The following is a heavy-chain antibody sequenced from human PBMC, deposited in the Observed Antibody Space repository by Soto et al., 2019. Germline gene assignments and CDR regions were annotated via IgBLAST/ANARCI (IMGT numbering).Heavy chain of an antibody. D-gene: IGHD2-8*02. J-gene: IGHJ3*02. CDR1: GYNFDNYW. Sequence: PGESLKISCTGSGYNFDNYWIGWVRQMPGKGLEWMCMIFPGDSDTKDSPSLKGQITMSVDKSDNCAYLQWWSLKASDTAFYYCAAAYSTVPDAFDIWGQGTMVTVSS. CDR3: AAAYSTVPDAFDI. CDR2: IFPGDSDT. V-gene: IGHV5-51*01.